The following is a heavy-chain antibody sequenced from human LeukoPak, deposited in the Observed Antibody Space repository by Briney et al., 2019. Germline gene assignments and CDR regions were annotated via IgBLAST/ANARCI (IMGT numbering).Heavy chain of an antibody. Sequence: GGSLRLSCAASGFPFSDYGMYWVRQAPGKGLEWLAVISHDGNNKYYADSVKGRITISRDNSMNTLYLQMNSLRAEDTAVYYCAKVGSHFGDYWGQGTLVIVTS. CDR1: GFPFSDYG. V-gene: IGHV3-30*18. J-gene: IGHJ4*02. CDR3: AKVGSHFGDY. CDR2: ISHDGNNK. D-gene: IGHD3-10*01.